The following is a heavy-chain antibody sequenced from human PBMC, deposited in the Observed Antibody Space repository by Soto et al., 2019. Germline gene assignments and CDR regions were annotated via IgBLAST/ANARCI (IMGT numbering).Heavy chain of an antibody. V-gene: IGHV4-39*01. CDR1: GGSISSSSYY. J-gene: IGHJ5*02. D-gene: IGHD4-17*01. Sequence: ASETLSLTCTVSGGSISSSSYYWGWIRQPPGKGLEWIGSIYYSGSTYYNPSLKSRVTISVDTSKNQFSLKLSSVTAADTAVYYCASVYGDYRLGWFDPWGQGTLVTVSS. CDR3: ASVYGDYRLGWFDP. CDR2: IYYSGST.